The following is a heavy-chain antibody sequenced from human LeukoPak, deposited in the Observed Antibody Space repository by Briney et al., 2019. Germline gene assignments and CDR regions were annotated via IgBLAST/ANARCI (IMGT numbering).Heavy chain of an antibody. CDR3: AIMHGYYDGSGYWVQ. Sequence: GGSLRLSCAASGFTFDSYDMSWVRQAPGKGLEWVSFITPNADRTSYADSVESRFTISRDNPRNKLFMQMNSLRDEDTAVYYCAIMHGYYDGSGYWVQWGQGTLVTVSS. J-gene: IGHJ1*01. D-gene: IGHD3-22*01. V-gene: IGHV3-23*01. CDR2: ITPNADRT. CDR1: GFTFDSYD.